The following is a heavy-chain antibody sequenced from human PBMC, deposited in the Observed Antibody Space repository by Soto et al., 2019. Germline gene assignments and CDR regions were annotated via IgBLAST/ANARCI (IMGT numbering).Heavy chain of an antibody. V-gene: IGHV1-69*01. Sequence: QVQLVQSGAEVKKPGSSVKVSCKASGGTFSSYAISWVRQAPGQGLEWMGGIIPIFGTANYAQKFQGRVTITADESTSTAYMELSSLRSEDTAVYHCASSVYYYGSGSYYNDYWGQGTLVTVSS. CDR2: IIPIFGTA. CDR1: GGTFSSYA. CDR3: ASSVYYYGSGSYYNDY. J-gene: IGHJ4*02. D-gene: IGHD3-10*01.